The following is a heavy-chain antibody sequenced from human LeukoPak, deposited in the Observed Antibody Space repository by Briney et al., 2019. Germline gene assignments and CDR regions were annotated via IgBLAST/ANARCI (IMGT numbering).Heavy chain of an antibody. D-gene: IGHD6-6*01. Sequence: PSETLSLTCAVYGGSFSGYYWSWVRQPPGKGLEWIGEINHSGSANYNPSLKRRVTISTDTSKNQFSLRLSSVTAADTAVYYCARRAWQLVPLYYFYYMDVWGKGTTVTVSS. CDR3: ARRAWQLVPLYYFYYMDV. V-gene: IGHV4-34*01. J-gene: IGHJ6*03. CDR2: INHSGSA. CDR1: GGSFSGYY.